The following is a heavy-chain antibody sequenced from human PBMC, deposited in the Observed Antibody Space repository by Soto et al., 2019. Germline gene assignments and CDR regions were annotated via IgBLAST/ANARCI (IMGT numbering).Heavy chain of an antibody. CDR1: GFTFSNYD. J-gene: IGHJ3*01. V-gene: IGHV3-30-3*01. D-gene: IGHD1-7*01. CDR2: ISYDGGNK. CDR3: ARANWDYAFDF. Sequence: QVQLVESGGGVVQPGRSLRLSCAASGFTFSNYDFYWVRQAPGKGLQWVALISYDGGNKYYADSVKGRFTISRDNSKNTLYLQMKSLRAEDTALYFCARANWDYAFDFWGQGTMVTVSS.